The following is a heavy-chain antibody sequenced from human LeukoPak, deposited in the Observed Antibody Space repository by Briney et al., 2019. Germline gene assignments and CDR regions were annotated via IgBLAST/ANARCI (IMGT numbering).Heavy chain of an antibody. J-gene: IGHJ4*02. D-gene: IGHD5-18*01. V-gene: IGHV3-21*01. CDR1: GFTFSSYS. CDR3: AKDLSVDTAMAAIFGY. CDR2: ISNSSSYI. Sequence: PGGSLRLSCAASGFTFSSYSMNWVRQAPGKGLEWVSSISNSSSYIYYADSVKGRFTISRDNAKNSLYLQMNSLRAEDTAVYYCAKDLSVDTAMAAIFGYWGQGTLVTVSS.